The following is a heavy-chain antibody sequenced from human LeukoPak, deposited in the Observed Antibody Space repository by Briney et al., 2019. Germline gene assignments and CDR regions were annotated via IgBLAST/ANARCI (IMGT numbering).Heavy chain of an antibody. Sequence: PSETLSLTCGVYGGSHSGYYWSWIRQPPGKGLEWIGEINHSGSTNYNPSLKSRVTISVDTSKKQFSLKLNSVTAADTAVYYCARPRGTTYNWFDPWGQGTQVTVSS. CDR3: ARPRGTTYNWFDP. J-gene: IGHJ5*02. V-gene: IGHV4-34*01. CDR1: GGSHSGYY. D-gene: IGHD1-1*01. CDR2: INHSGST.